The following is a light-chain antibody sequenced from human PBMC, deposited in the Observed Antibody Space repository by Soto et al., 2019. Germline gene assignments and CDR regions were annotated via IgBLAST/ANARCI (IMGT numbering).Light chain of an antibody. CDR2: DVS. CDR1: SSDVGGYNY. V-gene: IGLV2-14*01. Sequence: SALTQPASVSGSPGQSITISCTGTSSDVGGYNYVSWYQQHPGKAPKLMIYDVSNRPSGVSNRFSGSKSGNTASLTISGLQAEDEADYYCSSYTSSSTLVVFGGGTKLNVL. J-gene: IGLJ2*01. CDR3: SSYTSSSTLVV.